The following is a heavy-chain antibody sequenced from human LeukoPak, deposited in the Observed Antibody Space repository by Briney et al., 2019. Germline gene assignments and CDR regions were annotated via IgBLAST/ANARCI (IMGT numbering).Heavy chain of an antibody. CDR2: IYYSGST. V-gene: IGHV4-39*07. CDR1: GGSISSSSYY. J-gene: IGHJ6*03. D-gene: IGHD1-14*01. CDR3: ARVGTPTLYYYYYYYMDV. Sequence: SETLSLTCTVSGGSISSSSYYWGWIRQPPGKGLEWIGSIYYSGSTNYNPSLKSRVTISVDTSENQFSLKLSSVTAADTAVYYCARVGTPTLYYYYYYYMDVWGKGTTVTVSS.